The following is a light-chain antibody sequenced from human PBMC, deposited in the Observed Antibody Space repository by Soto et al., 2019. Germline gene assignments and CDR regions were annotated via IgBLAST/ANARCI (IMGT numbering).Light chain of an antibody. V-gene: IGLV6-57*04. Sequence: NFMLTQPHSVSESPGKTVTISCTRSSGSIASNDVQWYQQRPGSAPTTVIYEDNQRPSGVPDRFSGSIDSSSNSASLTISGLKTEDEAGYYCQSYDSSIVVFGGGTKLTVL. CDR2: EDN. J-gene: IGLJ2*01. CDR3: QSYDSSIVV. CDR1: SGSIASND.